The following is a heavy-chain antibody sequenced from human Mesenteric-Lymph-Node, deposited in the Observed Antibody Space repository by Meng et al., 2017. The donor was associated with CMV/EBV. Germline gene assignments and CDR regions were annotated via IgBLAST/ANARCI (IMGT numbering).Heavy chain of an antibody. CDR1: GYTFTSYY. CDR2: INPSGGST. V-gene: IGHV1-46*01. CDR3: ARTQSHDAFDI. J-gene: IGHJ3*02. Sequence: ASVKVSCKASGYTFTSYYMHWVRQAPGQGLEWMGIINPSGGSTSYAQKFQGRVTMTRDTSITTAYMELTRLTSDDTAVYYCARTQSHDAFDIWGQGTMVTVSS. D-gene: IGHD4-11*01.